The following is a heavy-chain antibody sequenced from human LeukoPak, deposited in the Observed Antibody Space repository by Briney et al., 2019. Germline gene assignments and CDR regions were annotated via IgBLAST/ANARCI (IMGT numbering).Heavy chain of an antibody. CDR1: GFTFDDYT. D-gene: IGHD3-22*01. V-gene: IGHV3-43*01. Sequence: PGGSLRLSCAAPGFTFDDYTMHWVPQAPGKGLEWVSLISWGGGSTYYAYSVKGRFTISRDNSKNSLYLQMNSLRTEDTALYYCAKADLYDSSGYFSQPDYWGQGTLVTVSS. CDR3: AKADLYDSSGYFSQPDY. CDR2: ISWGGGST. J-gene: IGHJ4*02.